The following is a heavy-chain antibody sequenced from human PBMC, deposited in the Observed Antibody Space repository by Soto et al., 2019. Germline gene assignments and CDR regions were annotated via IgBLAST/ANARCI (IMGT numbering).Heavy chain of an antibody. J-gene: IGHJ6*02. CDR3: ASSYYGSGKPKDYYHGMDV. CDR1: GYTFTSYA. D-gene: IGHD3-10*01. Sequence: ASVKVSCKASGYTFTSYAMHWVRQAPGQRLEWMGWINAGNGNTKYSQKFQGRVTITRDTSASTAYMELSSLRSEDTAVYYCASSYYGSGKPKDYYHGMDVWGQGTTVTVSS. CDR2: INAGNGNT. V-gene: IGHV1-3*01.